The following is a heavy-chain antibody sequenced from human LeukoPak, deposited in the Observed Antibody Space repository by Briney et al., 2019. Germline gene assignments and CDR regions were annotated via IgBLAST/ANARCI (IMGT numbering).Heavy chain of an antibody. CDR2: IYSGGST. D-gene: IGHD3-9*01. CDR1: GFTVSSNY. CDR3: ARESRYFDWFGYFDY. V-gene: IGHV3-53*01. J-gene: IGHJ4*02. Sequence: GGSLRLSCAASGFTVSSNYMSWVRQAPGKGLEWVSVIYSGGSTYYADSVKGRFTISRDNSKNTLYLQMNSLRAEDTAVYYCARESRYFDWFGYFDYWGQGTLVTVSS.